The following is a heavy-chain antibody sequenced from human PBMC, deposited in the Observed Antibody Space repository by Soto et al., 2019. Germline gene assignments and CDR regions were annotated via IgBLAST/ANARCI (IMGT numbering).Heavy chain of an antibody. Sequence: PSETLSLTCTVSRSSIRSRSYYWGWIRHPPVKVLEWIGSIYYSGSTYYNPSLKSRVTISVDMSKNQFSLKLSSVTAADTAVYYCASNLVVATIIHGYYYYYGMDVWGQGTTVT. V-gene: IGHV4-39*01. CDR2: IYYSGST. J-gene: IGHJ6*02. D-gene: IGHD5-12*01. CDR1: RSSIRSRSYY. CDR3: ASNLVVATIIHGYYYYYGMDV.